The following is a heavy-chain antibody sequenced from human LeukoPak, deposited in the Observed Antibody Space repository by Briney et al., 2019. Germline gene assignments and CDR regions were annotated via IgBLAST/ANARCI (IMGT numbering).Heavy chain of an antibody. Sequence: PSETLSLTCAVSGGSISSNSYYWGWVRQSPGKGLEWIGAIYYSGNTYYSPSLKSRVTISADTSKNQFSLNLSAVTAADAATYYCARHVATNYYYNCYGLGVWGQGTTVTVSS. CDR3: ARHVATNYYYNCYGLGV. V-gene: IGHV4-39*01. CDR2: IYYSGNT. CDR1: GGSISSNSYY. J-gene: IGHJ6*02.